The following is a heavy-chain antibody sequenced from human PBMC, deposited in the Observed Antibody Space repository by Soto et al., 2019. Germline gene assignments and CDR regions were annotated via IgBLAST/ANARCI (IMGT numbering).Heavy chain of an antibody. J-gene: IGHJ4*02. CDR3: ARDRDPTYDDFWSGYQFDY. Sequence: QVQLVESGGGVVQPGRSLRLSCASSGFTFSSYAMHWVRQAPGKGLEWVAVISYDGSNKYYADSVKGRFTISRDNSKNTLYLQMNSLRAEDTAVYYCARDRDPTYDDFWSGYQFDYWGQGTLVTVSS. D-gene: IGHD3-3*01. V-gene: IGHV3-30-3*01. CDR1: GFTFSSYA. CDR2: ISYDGSNK.